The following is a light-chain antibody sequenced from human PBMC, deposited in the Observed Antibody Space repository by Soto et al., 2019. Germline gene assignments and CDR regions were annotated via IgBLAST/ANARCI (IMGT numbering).Light chain of an antibody. V-gene: IGKV3-11*01. Sequence: EIVLTQSPGTLSLSPGEGATLSCRASQSVSSSFFAWYQQRPGQAPRLLIYQTSIRAAGIPARFSASGSGTDFTLTISDVQPEDFALYYCHQRQSWPRTFGQGTKV. CDR2: QTS. J-gene: IGKJ1*01. CDR3: HQRQSWPRT. CDR1: QSVSSSF.